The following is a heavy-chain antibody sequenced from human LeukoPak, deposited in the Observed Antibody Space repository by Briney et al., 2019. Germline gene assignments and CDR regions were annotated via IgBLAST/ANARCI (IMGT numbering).Heavy chain of an antibody. CDR3: ARDCCGSGGLHY. J-gene: IGHJ4*02. CDR2: IKQDGSEK. CDR1: GFTFSTYW. Sequence: GGSLRPSCATSGFTFSTYWMSWVRQAPGKGLEWVANIKQDGSEKYYVDSVKGRFTISRDNAKNSLYLQMNSLRVEDTAVYYCARDCCGSGGLHYWGQGTLVTVSS. D-gene: IGHD6-19*01. V-gene: IGHV3-7*01.